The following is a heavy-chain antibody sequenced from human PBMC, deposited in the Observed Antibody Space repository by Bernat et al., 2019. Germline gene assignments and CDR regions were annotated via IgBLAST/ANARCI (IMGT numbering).Heavy chain of an antibody. V-gene: IGHV7-4-1*01. D-gene: IGHD3-9*01. CDR2: INTNTGNP. Sequence: QVQLVQSGSELKKPGASVKVSCKASGYTFTSYAMNWVRQAPGQGLEWMGWINTNTGNPTYAQGFTGRFVFALETSVSTAYLPIGSLKAEDTAVYYCARATGILTGDSAPGAGLPYHRRSRWFDAWGQGTLVTVSS. CDR1: GYTFTSYA. J-gene: IGHJ5*02. CDR3: ARATGILTGDSAPGAGLPYHRRSRWFDA.